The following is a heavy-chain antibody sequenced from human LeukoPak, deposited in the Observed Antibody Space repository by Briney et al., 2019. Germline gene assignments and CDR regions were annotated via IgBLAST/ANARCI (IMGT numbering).Heavy chain of an antibody. J-gene: IGHJ4*02. CDR1: GGPIHTYY. D-gene: IGHD5-18*01. Sequence: PSETLSLTCTVSGGPIHTYYWNWIRQPPGKGLEWIAYISYSGNSNYNPSLKSRVSISVDTSKNQFSLKLSSVTAADTAVYYCARGFGYSLGYIGYWGQGTLVTVSS. CDR2: ISYSGNS. V-gene: IGHV4-59*01. CDR3: ARGFGYSLGYIGY.